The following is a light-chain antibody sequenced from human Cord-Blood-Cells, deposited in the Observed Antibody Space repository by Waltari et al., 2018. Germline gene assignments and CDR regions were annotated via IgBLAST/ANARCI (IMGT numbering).Light chain of an antibody. CDR3: SSYTSSSTWV. CDR2: DVS. V-gene: IGLV2-14*01. J-gene: IGLJ3*02. Sequence: QSALTQPASVSGSPGQSLTISCTGTSSDVGGYNYVSWYQQHPGKAPKLMIYDVSKRPAGVSNRFSGSKSGTTASLTISGLQAEDEADYYCSSYTSSSTWVFGGGTKLTVL. CDR1: SSDVGGYNY.